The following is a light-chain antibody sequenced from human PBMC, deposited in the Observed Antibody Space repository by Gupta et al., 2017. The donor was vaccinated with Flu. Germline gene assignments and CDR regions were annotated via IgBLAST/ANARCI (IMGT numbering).Light chain of an antibody. CDR3: QQCADWPMT. CDR1: QAVGRF. V-gene: IGKV3-11*01. CDR2: DAS. Sequence: GERATLSCRASQAVGRFLVWYQQKPGQAPRLLMPDASTRATGIPARFGGSGSGTDFTLTISSLEPEDLAVYFCQQCADWPMTFGQGTRVEIK. J-gene: IGKJ5*01.